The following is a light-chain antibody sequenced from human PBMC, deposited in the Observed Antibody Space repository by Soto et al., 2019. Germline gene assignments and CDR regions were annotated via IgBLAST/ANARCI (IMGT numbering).Light chain of an antibody. V-gene: IGLV1-51*01. CDR1: SSNIGGNS. CDR3: GSWDSSLSAYV. Sequence: QSVLTQPPSVYAAPGQKVTISCSGSSSNIGGNSVSWYQQLPGTAPKLLIYDDNKRPSGIPDRFSGSKSGTSATLGITGFQTGDEADYCCGSWDSSLSAYVFGTGTKVT. J-gene: IGLJ1*01. CDR2: DDN.